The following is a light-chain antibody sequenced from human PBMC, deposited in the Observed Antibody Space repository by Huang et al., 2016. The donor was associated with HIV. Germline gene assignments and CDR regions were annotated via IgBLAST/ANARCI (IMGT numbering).Light chain of an antibody. CDR1: QSVSSN. CDR2: GAS. J-gene: IGKJ1*01. CDR3: QQYNNWPRT. Sequence: EIVMTQSPATLSVSPGERATLSCRASQSVSSNLAWYQQKPGQAPRLLIYGASTMATGIPARFSGRGSGTEFTLTISSLQSEDFAVYYCQQYNNWPRTFGQGTKVEIK. V-gene: IGKV3-15*01.